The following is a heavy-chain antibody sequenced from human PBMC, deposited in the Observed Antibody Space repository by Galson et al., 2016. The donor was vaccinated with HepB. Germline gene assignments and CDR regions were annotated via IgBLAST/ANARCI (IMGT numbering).Heavy chain of an antibody. CDR3: TPDADWGRGDS. CDR1: GFTFSSYW. V-gene: IGHV3-74*01. Sequence: SLRLSCAASGFTFSSYWMHWVRQAPGKGLVWVSVINSDGSSTSYADSVKGRFSISRDNAKNTLYLQMISLRAEDTAVYYCTPDADWGRGDSWGQGTLVTVSS. J-gene: IGHJ5*01. CDR2: INSDGSST. D-gene: IGHD2-21*01.